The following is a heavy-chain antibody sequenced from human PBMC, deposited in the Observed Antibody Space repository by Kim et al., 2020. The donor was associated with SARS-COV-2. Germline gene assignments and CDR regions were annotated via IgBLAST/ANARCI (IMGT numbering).Heavy chain of an antibody. D-gene: IGHD2-2*01. CDR1: GFTFASYA. CDR3: AKERGGGVVVVRAVPDY. J-gene: IGHJ4*01. CDR2: ISGSCATT. Sequence: GGSLRLSCAASGFTFASYAMSWVRQAPGKGLEWVSTISGSCATTKYADSVKGRFTISRDSSKDTLYLQMISLRAEDTAVYYCAKERGGGVVVVRAVPDY. V-gene: IGHV3-23*01.